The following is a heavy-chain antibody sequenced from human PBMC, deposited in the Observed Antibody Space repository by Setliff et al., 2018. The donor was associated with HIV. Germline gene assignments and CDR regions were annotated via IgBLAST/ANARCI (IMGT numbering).Heavy chain of an antibody. Sequence: GESLRLSCAASGFTFSNYAMSWVRQAPGKGLEWISVISGRGDSSYYADSVKGRFTISRDNSNNTLYVQMNSLRAEDTAVYYCTRGGFLEWLGDFWGQGTLVTVSS. CDR1: GFTFSNYA. CDR3: TRGGFLEWLGDF. CDR2: ISGRGDSS. V-gene: IGHV3-23*01. D-gene: IGHD3-3*01. J-gene: IGHJ4*02.